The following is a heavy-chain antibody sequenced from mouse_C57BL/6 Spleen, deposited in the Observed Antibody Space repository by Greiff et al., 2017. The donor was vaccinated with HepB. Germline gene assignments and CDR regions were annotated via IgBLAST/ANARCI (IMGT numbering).Heavy chain of an antibody. J-gene: IGHJ1*03. V-gene: IGHV1-26*01. CDR3: ASHGSPWYFDV. D-gene: IGHD1-1*01. CDR2: INPNNGGT. CDR1: GYTFTDYY. Sequence: VQLQQSGPELVKPGASVKISCKASGYTFTDYYMNWVKQSHGKSLEWIGDINPNNGGTSYNQKFKGKATLTVDKSSSTAYMELRSLTSEDSAVYYCASHGSPWYFDVWGTGTTVTVSS.